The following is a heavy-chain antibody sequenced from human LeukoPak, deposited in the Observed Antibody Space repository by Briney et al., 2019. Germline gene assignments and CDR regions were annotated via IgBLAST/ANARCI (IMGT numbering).Heavy chain of an antibody. J-gene: IGHJ3*02. D-gene: IGHD3-10*01. CDR1: GGSISSYY. CDR2: IYTSGST. CDR3: ARDVWFGESGDAFDI. V-gene: IGHV4-4*07. Sequence: PSETPSLTCTVSGGSISSYYWSWIRQPAGKGLEWIGRIYTSGSTNYNPSLKSRVTMSVDTSKNQFSLKLSSVTAADTAVYYCARDVWFGESGDAFDIWGQGTMVTVSS.